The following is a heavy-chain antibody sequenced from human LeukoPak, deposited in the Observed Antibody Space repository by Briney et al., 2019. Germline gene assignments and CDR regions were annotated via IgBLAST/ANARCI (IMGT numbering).Heavy chain of an antibody. D-gene: IGHD1-20*01. J-gene: IGHJ4*02. CDR1: GYSLSSGYY. Sequence: SETLSLTCAVSGYSLSSGYYWGWIRRPPGKGLEWIGSIYQSGNSYQKSSLKSRLTLSVDTSKNHFSLKVRSVTAADTAVYYCARSPSRYNWNFDYWGQGILVIVSS. CDR2: IYQSGNS. V-gene: IGHV4-38-2*01. CDR3: ARSPSRYNWNFDY.